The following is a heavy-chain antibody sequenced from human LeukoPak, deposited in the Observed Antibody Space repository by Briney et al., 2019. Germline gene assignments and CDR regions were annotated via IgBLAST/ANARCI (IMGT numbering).Heavy chain of an antibody. CDR3: ARAIGAGRAFDY. Sequence: SETLSLTCAGSGYSISSGYYWGWIRQPPGKGLEWIGSIFHSGSPYYNPSLKSRVTISVDTSKTQFSLKLTSVTAADTAVYYCARAIGAGRAFDYWGQGTLVTVSS. J-gene: IGHJ4*02. D-gene: IGHD3-22*01. V-gene: IGHV4-38-2*01. CDR2: IFHSGSP. CDR1: GYSISSGYY.